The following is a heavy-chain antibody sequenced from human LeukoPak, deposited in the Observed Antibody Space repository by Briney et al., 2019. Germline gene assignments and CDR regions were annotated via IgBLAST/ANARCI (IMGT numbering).Heavy chain of an antibody. D-gene: IGHD3/OR15-3a*01. V-gene: IGHV4-59*01. J-gene: IGHJ4*02. Sequence: SETLSLTCTVSGGAISSYYWSWIRQPPGKGLEWIGYMYYSGSTKYNPSLKSRVTISVDTSKNQFSLKLSSVTAADTAVYYCARQTGSGLFILPGGQGTLVTVSS. CDR3: ARQTGSGLFILP. CDR1: GGAISSYY. CDR2: MYYSGST.